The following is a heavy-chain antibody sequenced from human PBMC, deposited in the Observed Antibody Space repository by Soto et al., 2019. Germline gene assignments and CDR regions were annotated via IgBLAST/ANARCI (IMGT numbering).Heavy chain of an antibody. J-gene: IGHJ4*02. V-gene: IGHV5-51*01. CDR2: IYPGDSDT. CDR1: GYSFTSYW. D-gene: IGHD3-22*01. CDR3: ARRGSYYDSSGYDTLYYFDY. Sequence: GESLKISCKGSGYSFTSYWIGWGRQMPGKGLEWMWIIYPGDSDTRYSPSFQGQVTISADKSISTAYLQWSSLKASDTAMYYCARRGSYYDSSGYDTLYYFDYWGQGTLVTVS.